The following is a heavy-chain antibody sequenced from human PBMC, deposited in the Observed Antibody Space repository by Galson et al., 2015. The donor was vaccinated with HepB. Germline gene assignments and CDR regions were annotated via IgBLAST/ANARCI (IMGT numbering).Heavy chain of an antibody. Sequence: SLRLSCAASGYTFSSYSMSWVRQAPGKGLEWVATIKQDGSEKHYVDSVKGRFTISRDNAKNSLYLQMNSLRAEDTAVFYCARDSSYIVVPAAGDFDYWGQGSLVTVSS. CDR3: ARDSSYIVVPAAGDFDY. CDR2: IKQDGSEK. V-gene: IGHV3-7*01. CDR1: GYTFSSYS. J-gene: IGHJ4*02. D-gene: IGHD2-2*01.